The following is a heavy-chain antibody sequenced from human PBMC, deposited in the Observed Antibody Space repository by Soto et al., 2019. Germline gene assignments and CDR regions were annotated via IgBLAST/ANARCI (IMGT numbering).Heavy chain of an antibody. V-gene: IGHV4-59*01. CDR2: IYFTGST. D-gene: IGHD3-10*01. J-gene: IGHJ4*02. CDR1: GGSTTSFY. CDR3: ARHMALGGSGNFDS. Sequence: PSETLSLTCNVSGGSTTSFYWDWLRQPPGKGLEWIGYIYFTGSTNYNPSLASRVTMSIDSSKRQFSLKLRSVTAADTAIYFCARHMALGGSGNFDSWGQGTLVTVSS.